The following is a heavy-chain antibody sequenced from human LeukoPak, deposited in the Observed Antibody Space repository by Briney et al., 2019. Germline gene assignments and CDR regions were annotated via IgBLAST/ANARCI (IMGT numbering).Heavy chain of an antibody. CDR2: IYYSGNT. J-gene: IGHJ4*02. CDR3: ARNLHGVGATSFDY. CDR1: GGSISSGGYY. V-gene: IGHV4-31*03. Sequence: SETLSLTCSVSGGSISSGGYYWSWIRQHPGKGLEWIGYIYYSGNTYYNPSLKSRVIISVDTSKNQFSLKVNSVTAADTAVYYCARNLHGVGATSFDYWGQGTLVTVSS. D-gene: IGHD1-26*01.